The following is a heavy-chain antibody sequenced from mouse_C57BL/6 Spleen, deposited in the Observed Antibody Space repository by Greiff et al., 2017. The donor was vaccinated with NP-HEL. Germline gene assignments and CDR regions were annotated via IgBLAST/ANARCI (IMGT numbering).Heavy chain of an antibody. D-gene: IGHD1-1*01. CDR3: TRSGTTVVAWYFDV. CDR2: IYPGNSDT. Sequence: VQLQQSGTVLARPGASVKMSCKTSGYTFTSYWMHWVKQRPGQGLEWIGAIYPGNSDTSYNQKFKGKAKLTAVTSASTAYMELSSLTNEDSAVDYCTRSGTTVVAWYFDVWGTGTTVTVSS. V-gene: IGHV1-5*01. J-gene: IGHJ1*03. CDR1: GYTFTSYW.